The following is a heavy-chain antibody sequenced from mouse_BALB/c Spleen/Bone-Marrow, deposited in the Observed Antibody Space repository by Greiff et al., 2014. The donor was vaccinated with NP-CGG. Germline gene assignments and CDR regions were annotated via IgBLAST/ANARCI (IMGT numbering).Heavy chain of an antibody. CDR3: ARQYGNLGVMDY. Sequence: DVQLVESGGDLVKPGGSLKLSCAASGFTFSSYGMSWVRQTPDKRLEWVATISSGGSYTYYPDSVKGRFTISRDNAKNTLYLQMSSLKSEDTAMYYCARQYGNLGVMDYWGQRTSVTVSS. J-gene: IGHJ4*01. CDR1: GFTFSSYG. V-gene: IGHV5-6*01. D-gene: IGHD2-1*01. CDR2: ISSGGSYT.